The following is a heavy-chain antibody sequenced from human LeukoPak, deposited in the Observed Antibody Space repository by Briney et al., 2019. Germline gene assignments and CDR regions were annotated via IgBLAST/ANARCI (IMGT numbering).Heavy chain of an antibody. D-gene: IGHD2-2*01. CDR3: TRDTRGGGSPAGPL. J-gene: IGHJ4*02. Sequence: GGSLRLSCTASGFTLADYAMSWFRQAPGKGLEWLGFIRGIAYGGTTQYAASVEGRFSISRDDSESIGYLQMNSLKTQDTAVYYCTRDTRGGGSPAGPLWGQGTLVTVSS. CDR2: IRGIAYGGTT. CDR1: GFTLADYA. V-gene: IGHV3-49*03.